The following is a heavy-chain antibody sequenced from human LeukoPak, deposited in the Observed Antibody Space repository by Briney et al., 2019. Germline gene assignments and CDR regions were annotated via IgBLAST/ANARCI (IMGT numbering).Heavy chain of an antibody. D-gene: IGHD3-22*01. CDR3: AKVSGDSSGYYQGYFDY. J-gene: IGHJ4*02. CDR2: ISRSGSTK. Sequence: GGSLRLSCAASGFTFSDYNMRWIRQAPGKGLEWVSSISRSGSTKYYADSVKGRFTISRDNAKNSLFLQMNSLRAEDTAVYYCAKVSGDSSGYYQGYFDYWGQGTLVTVSS. CDR1: GFTFSDYN. V-gene: IGHV3-11*01.